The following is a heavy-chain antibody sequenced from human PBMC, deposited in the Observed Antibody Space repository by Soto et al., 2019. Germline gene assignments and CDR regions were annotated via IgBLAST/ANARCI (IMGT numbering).Heavy chain of an antibody. D-gene: IGHD1-26*01. V-gene: IGHV3-23*01. CDR3: AKEFAACGSWGDAFDI. CDR1: GFTFSSYA. Sequence: EVQLLESGGGLVQPGGSLRLSCAASGFTFSSYAMSWVRQAPGKGLEWVSAISGSGGSTYYADSVKGRFTISRDNSKNTLYLQMNSLRAEDTAVYYCAKEFAACGSWGDAFDIWGQGTMVTVSS. CDR2: ISGSGGST. J-gene: IGHJ3*02.